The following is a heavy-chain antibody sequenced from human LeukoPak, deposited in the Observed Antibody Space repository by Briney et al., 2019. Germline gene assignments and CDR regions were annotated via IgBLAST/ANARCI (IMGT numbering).Heavy chain of an antibody. CDR1: GFTFSSYA. Sequence: GGSLRLSCAASGFTFSSYAMSWVRQAPGKGLEWVSAISGSGGSTYYADSVKGRFTISRDNSKNTLYLQMNSLRAKDTAVYYCAKGSLYGDYRGDYYFDYWGQGTLVTVSS. V-gene: IGHV3-23*01. CDR3: AKGSLYGDYRGDYYFDY. J-gene: IGHJ4*02. D-gene: IGHD4-17*01. CDR2: ISGSGGST.